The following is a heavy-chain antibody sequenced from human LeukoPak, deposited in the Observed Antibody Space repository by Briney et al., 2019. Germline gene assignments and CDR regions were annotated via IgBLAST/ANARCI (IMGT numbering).Heavy chain of an antibody. Sequence: SETLSLTCTVSGGSISSSSYYWGWIRQPPGKGLEWIGSIYYSGSTYYNPSLKSRVTISVDTSKNQFSLKLSSVTAADTAVYYCASLSGGGSYGGVDIWGQGTMVTVSS. J-gene: IGHJ3*02. CDR3: ASLSGGGSYGGVDI. D-gene: IGHD1-26*01. V-gene: IGHV4-39*07. CDR2: IYYSGST. CDR1: GGSISSSSYY.